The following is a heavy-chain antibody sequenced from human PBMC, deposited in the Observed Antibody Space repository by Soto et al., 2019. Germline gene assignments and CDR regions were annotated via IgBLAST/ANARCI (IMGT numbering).Heavy chain of an antibody. CDR3: ARGSGGSFPYHAFDI. CDR2: IYSTGLT. J-gene: IGHJ3*02. Sequence: QVQLQESGPGLVKPSETLSLTCTVSGGSISSYYWTWIRQPAGKGLEWIGRIYSTGLTTYNPSLTSRVTMSGDTSKSQFSLNLSSVPAADTALYFCARGSGGSFPYHAFDIWGQGTMVTVSS. CDR1: GGSISSYY. D-gene: IGHD1-26*01. V-gene: IGHV4-4*07.